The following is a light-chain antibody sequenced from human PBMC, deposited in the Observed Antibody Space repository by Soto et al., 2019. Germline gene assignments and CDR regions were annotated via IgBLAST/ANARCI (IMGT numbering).Light chain of an antibody. Sequence: DNQMTQSPSSLSASIGDRVTITCRASQDISNYLAWYQQRPGKVPKLLVSAASTLQSGVPSRFGGRGSGTDFTLTISGLQPEDVGTYYCQKYNSVPWTFGQGTKVDIK. CDR3: QKYNSVPWT. CDR1: QDISNY. J-gene: IGKJ1*01. CDR2: AAS. V-gene: IGKV1-27*01.